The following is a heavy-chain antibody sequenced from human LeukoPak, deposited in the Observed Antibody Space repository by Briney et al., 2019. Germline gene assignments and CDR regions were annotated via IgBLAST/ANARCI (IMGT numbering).Heavy chain of an antibody. CDR3: ARVPYDSSGYYYPNWFDP. CDR1: GGSFSGYY. D-gene: IGHD3-22*01. V-gene: IGHV4-34*01. J-gene: IGHJ5*02. CDR2: INHSGST. Sequence: SETLSLTCAVYGGSFSGYYWSWIRQPPGKGLEWIGEINHSGSTNYNPSLKSRVTISVDTSKNQSSLKLSSVTAADTAVYYCARVPYDSSGYYYPNWFDPWGQGTLVTVSS.